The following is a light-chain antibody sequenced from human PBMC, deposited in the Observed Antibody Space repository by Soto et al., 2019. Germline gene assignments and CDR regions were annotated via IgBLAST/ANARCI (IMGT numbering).Light chain of an antibody. Sequence: DIVMTQSPVSSLSVAPGQPASISCKSSQSLLHITGETFLFWYLQKPGQSPQLLIYEVSTRVSGVPDRFSGSGSGTDFTLEISRVETDDVGIYYCMQSTQLPPTFGQGTRLEIK. J-gene: IGKJ5*01. CDR2: EVS. CDR1: QSLLHITGETF. CDR3: MQSTQLPPT. V-gene: IGKV2D-29*02.